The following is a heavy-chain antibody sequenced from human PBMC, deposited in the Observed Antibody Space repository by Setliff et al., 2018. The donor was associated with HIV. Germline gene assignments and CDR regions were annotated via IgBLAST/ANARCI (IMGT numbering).Heavy chain of an antibody. V-gene: IGHV1-3*01. CDR1: GYTFTSYA. J-gene: IGHJ4*02. CDR3: ARSRTEERLFDY. Sequence: ASVKVSCKASGYTFTSYAMHWVRQAPGQGLEWMGWINAGNGNTKYSQKFQGRVTITRDTSASTAYMELSSLRSEDTAVYYCARSRTEERLFDYWGQGTLVTVSS. CDR2: INAGNGNT. D-gene: IGHD1-1*01.